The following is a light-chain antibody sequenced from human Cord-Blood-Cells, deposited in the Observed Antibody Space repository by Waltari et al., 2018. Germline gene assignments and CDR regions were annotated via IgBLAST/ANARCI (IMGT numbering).Light chain of an antibody. CDR1: SSDVGGYNY. J-gene: IGLJ1*01. CDR3: SSYTSSSTLYV. CDR2: EVS. V-gene: IGLV2-14*01. Sequence: QSALTQPASVSGSPGQSITISCTGTSSDVGGYNYVSWYQQHPGKAPKLMIYEVSNRPSGVFNRFSGSKSGXTASXXXSGLQAEDEADYYCSSYTSSSTLYVFGTGTKVTVL.